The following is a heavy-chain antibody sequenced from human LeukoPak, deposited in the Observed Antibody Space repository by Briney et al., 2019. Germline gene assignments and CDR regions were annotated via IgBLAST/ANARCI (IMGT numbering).Heavy chain of an antibody. CDR2: IYYSGST. V-gene: IGHV4-59*01. D-gene: IGHD2-8*01. J-gene: IGHJ4*02. Sequence: PSETLSLTCTVSGGSISSYYWSWIRQPPGKGLEWIGYIYYSGSTNYNPSLKSRVTISVDTSKNQFSLKLSSVTAADTAVYYCARGSNHCTNGVCYFDYWGQGTLVTVSS. CDR3: ARGSNHCTNGVCYFDY. CDR1: GGSISSYY.